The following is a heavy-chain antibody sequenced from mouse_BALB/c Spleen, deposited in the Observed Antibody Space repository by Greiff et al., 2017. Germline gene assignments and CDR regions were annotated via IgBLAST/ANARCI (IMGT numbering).Heavy chain of an antibody. Sequence: VQLQESGAELVRPGVSVKISCKGSGYTFTDYAMHWVKQSHAKSLEWIGVISTYYGDASYNQKFKGKATMTVDKSSSTAYMELARLTSEDSAIYYCARGGNYEGYAMDYWGQGTSVTVSS. V-gene: IGHV1S137*01. J-gene: IGHJ4*01. D-gene: IGHD2-1*01. CDR3: ARGGNYEGYAMDY. CDR2: ISTYYGDA. CDR1: GYTFTDYA.